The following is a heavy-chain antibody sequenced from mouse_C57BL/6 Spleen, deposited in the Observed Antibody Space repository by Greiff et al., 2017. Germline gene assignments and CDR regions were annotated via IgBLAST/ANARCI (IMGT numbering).Heavy chain of an antibody. J-gene: IGHJ3*01. Sequence: VQLQQSGPELVKPGASVKMSCKASGYTFTDYNMHWVKQSHGKSLEWIGYINPNNGGTSYNQKFKGKGTLTVNKSYSTAYMVLRSLTSADSAVYYWARSYYDYNLAWFAYWGQGTLVTVSA. D-gene: IGHD2-4*01. CDR1: GYTFTDYN. CDR3: ARSYYDYNLAWFAY. CDR2: INPNNGGT. V-gene: IGHV1-22*01.